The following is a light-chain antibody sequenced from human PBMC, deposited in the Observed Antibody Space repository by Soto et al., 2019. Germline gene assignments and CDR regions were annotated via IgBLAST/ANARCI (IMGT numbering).Light chain of an antibody. CDR1: QSISSY. CDR2: AAS. J-gene: IGKJ3*01. Sequence: DIQMTQSPSSLSASVGDRVTITCRASQSISSYLNWYQQKPGKAPKLLIYAASSLQSGVPSRFSGSGSGTDFTLTTSSLQPEDFATYYCQQSYSTPVFTFGPGTKVDIK. V-gene: IGKV1-39*01. CDR3: QQSYSTPVFT.